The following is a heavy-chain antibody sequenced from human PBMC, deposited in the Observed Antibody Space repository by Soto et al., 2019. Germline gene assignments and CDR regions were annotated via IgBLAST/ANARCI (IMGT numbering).Heavy chain of an antibody. J-gene: IGHJ4*02. CDR2: ISGSGGST. Sequence: GGSLRLSCAASGFTFSSYAMSWVRQAPGKGLEWVSAISGSGGSTYYADSVKGRFTISRDNSKNTLYLQMNSLRAEDTAVYYCAKEAIVYYDSSGYPSYFDYWGRGTLVTVSS. D-gene: IGHD3-22*01. CDR3: AKEAIVYYDSSGYPSYFDY. V-gene: IGHV3-23*01. CDR1: GFTFSSYA.